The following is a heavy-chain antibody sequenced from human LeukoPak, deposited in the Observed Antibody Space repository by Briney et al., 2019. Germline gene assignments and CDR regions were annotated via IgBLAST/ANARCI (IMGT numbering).Heavy chain of an antibody. V-gene: IGHV1-3*03. Sequence: ASVKVSCKASGYTFTSYAMHWVRQAPGQRLEWMGWINAGNGNTKYSQEFQGRVTITRDMSTSTAYMELSSLRSEDTAVYYCAAVGPRKRRWEVKNYWYFDLWGRGTLVTVSS. D-gene: IGHD1-26*01. CDR3: AAVGPRKRRWEVKNYWYFDL. J-gene: IGHJ2*01. CDR1: GYTFTSYA. CDR2: INAGNGNT.